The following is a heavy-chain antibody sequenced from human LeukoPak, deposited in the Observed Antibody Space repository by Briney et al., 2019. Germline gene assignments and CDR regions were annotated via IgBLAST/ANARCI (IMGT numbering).Heavy chain of an antibody. V-gene: IGHV3-48*01. CDR1: GFTFSTYS. J-gene: IGHJ4*02. D-gene: IGHD6-13*01. CDR2: ISSSSSTI. Sequence: GGSLRLSCAASGFTFSTYSMNWVRQAPGKGLEWVSYISSSSSTIYYADSVKGRFTISRDNAKNSPYLEMNNLRAEDTAVYYCARDSSPDSWGQGTLVTVSS. CDR3: ARDSSPDS.